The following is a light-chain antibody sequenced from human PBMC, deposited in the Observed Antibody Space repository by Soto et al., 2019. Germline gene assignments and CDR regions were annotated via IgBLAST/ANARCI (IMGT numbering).Light chain of an antibody. CDR2: DVS. J-gene: IGLJ1*01. CDR3: SSYTSSHTYV. Sequence: QSALTQPPSVSGSPGQSVTISCTGTSSDVGSYNRVSWYQQPPGTAPKLMIYDVSNRPSGVPDRFSGSKSGNTASLTISGLQAEDEADYYCSSYTSSHTYVFGTGTKLTVL. V-gene: IGLV2-18*02. CDR1: SSDVGSYNR.